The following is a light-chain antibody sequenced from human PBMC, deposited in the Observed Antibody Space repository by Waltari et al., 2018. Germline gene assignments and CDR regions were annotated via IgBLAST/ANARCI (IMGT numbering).Light chain of an antibody. CDR3: QQYGSSIMYT. V-gene: IGKV3-20*01. CDR1: QSITKRY. J-gene: IGKJ2*01. Sequence: ELTQSPGTLSLSPGERATLSCRASQSITKRYFAWYQQKPGQAPRLLIYGASSRAAGSPDRFSGAGSGTDFTRTISRLEPEESAVYYCQQYGSSIMYTFGQGTKLEIK. CDR2: GAS.